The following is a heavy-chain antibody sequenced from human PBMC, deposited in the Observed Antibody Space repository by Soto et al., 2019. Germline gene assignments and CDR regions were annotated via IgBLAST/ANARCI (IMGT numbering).Heavy chain of an antibody. Sequence: PGGSMRLSSAAYAFTLSTAWMSWVRQAPGKGVEWVGRIKSKTGGGTTDYAAPVKGRFTNTRDDSENTLYLQINSRKTEDTAVYYCSTGGKAGASAYWGQGTLVTVSS. CDR1: AFTLSTAW. CDR3: STGGKAGASAY. V-gene: IGHV3-15*01. D-gene: IGHD1-26*01. CDR2: IKSKTGGGTT. J-gene: IGHJ4*02.